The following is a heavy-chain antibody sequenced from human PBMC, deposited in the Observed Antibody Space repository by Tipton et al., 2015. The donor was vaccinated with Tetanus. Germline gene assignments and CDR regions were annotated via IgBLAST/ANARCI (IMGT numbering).Heavy chain of an antibody. Sequence: TLSLTCTVSGGSISTYHWNWIRQSPGKGLEWIGYIDYFGSTKYNSSLKSRVAMSVDTSKNQLSLRLNSVTSADTAVYYCARTSGYMYSDCWGQGTLVTVSS. CDR3: ARTSGYMYSDC. D-gene: IGHD3-3*01. CDR2: IDYFGST. V-gene: IGHV4-59*01. CDR1: GGSISTYH. J-gene: IGHJ4*02.